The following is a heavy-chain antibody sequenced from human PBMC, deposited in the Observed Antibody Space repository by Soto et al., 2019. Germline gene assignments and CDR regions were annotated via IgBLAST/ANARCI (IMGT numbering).Heavy chain of an antibody. D-gene: IGHD6-19*01. CDR1: GGTFSSYT. CDR2: IIPILGIA. Sequence: QVQLVQSGAEVKKPGSSVKVSCKASGGTFSSYTISWVRQAPGQGLEWMGRIIPILGIANYAQKFQGRVTITADKSTSKAYMELSSLRSEDTAVYYCARDPTGYSSGWYPSDYWGQGTLVTVSS. CDR3: ARDPTGYSSGWYPSDY. J-gene: IGHJ4*02. V-gene: IGHV1-69*08.